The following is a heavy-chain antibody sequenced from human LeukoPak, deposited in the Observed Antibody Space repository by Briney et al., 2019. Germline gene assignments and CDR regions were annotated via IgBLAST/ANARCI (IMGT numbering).Heavy chain of an antibody. CDR2: IYYSGST. V-gene: IGHV4-59*01. CDR1: VGSISSYY. J-gene: IGHJ6*02. CDR3: ARASAGVTTLYFYYGMDV. Sequence: SETLSLTCTVSVGSISSYYWSWIRQPPGKGLEWIGYIYYSGSTNYNPSLKSRVTMSVATSKDQFSLELSSVTAADTAVYYCARASAGVTTLYFYYGMDVWGQGTTGTVSS. D-gene: IGHD4-17*01.